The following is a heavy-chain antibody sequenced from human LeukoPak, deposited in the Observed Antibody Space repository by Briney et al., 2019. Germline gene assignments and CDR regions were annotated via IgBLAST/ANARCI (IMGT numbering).Heavy chain of an antibody. CDR2: MNPNSGNT. CDR1: GYTFTSCD. D-gene: IGHD6-19*01. J-gene: IGHJ4*02. Sequence: ASVKVSCKASGYTFTSCDINWVRQATGQGLEWMGWMNPNSGNTGYGQSFQGRITMTGDISIGTAYMELSNLTYEDTAIYYCTRGSSGRRDNWGQGTLVTVSA. V-gene: IGHV1-8*01. CDR3: TRGSSGRRDN.